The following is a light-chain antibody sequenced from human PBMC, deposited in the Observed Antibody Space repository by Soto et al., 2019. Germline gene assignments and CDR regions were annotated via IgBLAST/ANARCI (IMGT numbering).Light chain of an antibody. CDR3: QQYKDWPPTWT. CDR1: QSVSSN. V-gene: IGKV3-15*01. J-gene: IGKJ1*01. CDR2: GAS. Sequence: EIVMTQSPATLSVSPGERATLSCRASQSVSSNLAWYQQKPGQAPRLLLYGASSRATGIPARFSGSGSGTEFTPTISSLQSEDFAVYYCQQYKDWPPTWTFGQGTKVEI.